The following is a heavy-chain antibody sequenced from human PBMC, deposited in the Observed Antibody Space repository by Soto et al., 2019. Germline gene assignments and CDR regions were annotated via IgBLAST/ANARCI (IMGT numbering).Heavy chain of an antibody. V-gene: IGHV4-34*01. Sequence: QVQLQQWGAGLLKPSETLSLTCAVYGGSFSGYYWSWIRQPPGKGLEWIGEINHSGSTNYTPSLNSRVTIPVDTSKNHFSLKLSALTAADTAVYYCARVASWRRYCSSTSCWAYFDYWGQGTLVTVSS. J-gene: IGHJ4*02. CDR3: ARVASWRRYCSSTSCWAYFDY. D-gene: IGHD2-2*01. CDR2: INHSGST. CDR1: GGSFSGYY.